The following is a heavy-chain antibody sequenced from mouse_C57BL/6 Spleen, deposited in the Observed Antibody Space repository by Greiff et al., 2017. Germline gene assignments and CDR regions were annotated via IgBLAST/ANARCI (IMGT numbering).Heavy chain of an antibody. D-gene: IGHD1-1*01. CDR2: IYPGNSDT. Sequence: VQLQQSGTVLARPGASVKMSCKTSGYTFTSYWMHWVKQRPGQGLEWIGAIYPGNSDTSYNQKFKGKAKLTAVTSASTAYMELSSLTNEDSAVYYCTRPLITTVVAPFDYWGQGTTLTVSS. J-gene: IGHJ2*01. CDR3: TRPLITTVVAPFDY. CDR1: GYTFTSYW. V-gene: IGHV1-5*01.